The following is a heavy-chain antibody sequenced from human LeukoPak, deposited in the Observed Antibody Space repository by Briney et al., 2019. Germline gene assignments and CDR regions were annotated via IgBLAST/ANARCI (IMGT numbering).Heavy chain of an antibody. Sequence: GESLKISCKGSGYTFTTYWIGWVRQMPGKGLEWMGTIYPGDSDTRYSPSFQGQVTISADKSISTAYLQWSSLKAADTAMYYCARRGYSYGYGFDYWGQGTLVTVSS. CDR2: IYPGDSDT. V-gene: IGHV5-51*01. CDR3: ARRGYSYGYGFDY. CDR1: GYTFTTYW. D-gene: IGHD5-18*01. J-gene: IGHJ4*02.